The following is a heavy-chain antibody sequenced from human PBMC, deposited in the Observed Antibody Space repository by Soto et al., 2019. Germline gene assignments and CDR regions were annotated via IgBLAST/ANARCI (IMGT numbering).Heavy chain of an antibody. CDR2: IWDDGSNK. CDR1: GFTFSSYG. Sequence: QVQLVESGGGVVQPGRSLRLSCAASGFTFSSYGMHWVRQAPGKGLEWVAVIWDDGSNKYYADSVKGRFTISRDNYKDTLYLQTNSLRAEDTAVYYCARDPGSSWYPIDYWGQGTLVTVSS. J-gene: IGHJ4*02. CDR3: ARDPGSSWYPIDY. D-gene: IGHD6-13*01. V-gene: IGHV3-33*01.